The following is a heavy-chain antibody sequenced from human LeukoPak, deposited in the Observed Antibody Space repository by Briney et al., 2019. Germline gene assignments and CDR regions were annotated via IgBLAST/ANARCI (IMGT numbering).Heavy chain of an antibody. Sequence: SETLSLTCAVYGGSFSGYYWSWIRQPPGKGLEWIGEINHSGSTNYNPSLKSRVTISVDTSKNQFSLKLSSVTAADTAVYYCARHIRALGYYGSGSYRGWFDPWGQGTLVTVSS. CDR3: ARHIRALGYYGSGSYRGWFDP. V-gene: IGHV4-34*01. D-gene: IGHD3-10*01. J-gene: IGHJ5*02. CDR2: INHSGST. CDR1: GGSFSGYY.